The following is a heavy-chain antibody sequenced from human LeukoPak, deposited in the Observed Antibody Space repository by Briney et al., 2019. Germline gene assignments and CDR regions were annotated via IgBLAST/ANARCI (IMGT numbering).Heavy chain of an antibody. Sequence: SETLSLTCTVSGGSISSSSYYWNWIRQPPGKGLEWIGEINHSGSTKYNPSLKSRVTISVDTSKNQFSLKLSSVTAADTAVYYCVRGPGAAVVEYLDSWGQGTLVTVSS. CDR1: GGSISSSSYY. CDR3: VRGPGAAVVEYLDS. J-gene: IGHJ4*02. V-gene: IGHV4-39*07. CDR2: INHSGST. D-gene: IGHD6-19*01.